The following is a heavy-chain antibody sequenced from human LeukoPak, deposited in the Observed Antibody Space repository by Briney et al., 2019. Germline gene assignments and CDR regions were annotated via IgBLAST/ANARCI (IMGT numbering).Heavy chain of an antibody. CDR3: AVRTRGSYLDY. CDR1: GFTFSTYA. V-gene: IGHV3-23*01. CDR2: ISSSGDRT. D-gene: IGHD1-26*01. Sequence: GGSLRLSCAGSGFTFSTYAMGWVRQAPGKGLEWVSGISSSGDRTFYRDSVKGRFTISRDNSKNTLYLQLNSLRAEDTAAYHCAVRTRGSYLDYGAQGALVTVSS. J-gene: IGHJ4*02.